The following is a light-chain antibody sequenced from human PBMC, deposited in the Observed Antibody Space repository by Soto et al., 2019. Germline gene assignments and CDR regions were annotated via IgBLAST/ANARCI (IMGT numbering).Light chain of an antibody. CDR2: EVI. CDR1: SSDVGTYNL. V-gene: IGLV2-23*02. CDR3: CSHAGSSIFV. J-gene: IGLJ2*01. Sequence: QSALTQPASVSGSPGQSITISCTGSSSDVGTYNLVYWYQHHPGKAPKLMISEVIKRPSGVSNRFSGSKSGNTASLTISGLQAEDEADYYCCSHAGSSIFVFGGGTKLTVL.